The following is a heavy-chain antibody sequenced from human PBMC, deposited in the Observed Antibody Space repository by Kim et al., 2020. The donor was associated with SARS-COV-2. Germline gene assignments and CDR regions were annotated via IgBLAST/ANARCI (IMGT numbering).Heavy chain of an antibody. CDR1: GDRVSSNSAA. CDR3: AREIVVVVAATPDLSDAFDI. D-gene: IGHD2-15*01. J-gene: IGHJ3*02. V-gene: IGHV6-1*01. Sequence: SQTLSLTCAISGDRVSSNSAAWNWIRQSPSRGLEWLGRTYYRSKWYNDYAVSVKSRITINPDTSKNQFSLQLNSVTPEDTAVYYCAREIVVVVAATPDLSDAFDIWGQGTMVTVSS. CDR2: TYYRSKWYN.